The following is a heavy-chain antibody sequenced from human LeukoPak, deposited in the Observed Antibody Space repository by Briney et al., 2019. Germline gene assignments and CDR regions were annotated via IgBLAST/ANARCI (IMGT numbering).Heavy chain of an antibody. CDR2: IKQDGSVK. D-gene: IGHD6-13*01. CDR3: ARGYFSSSGRGMDV. CDR1: GFTFTSYW. Sequence: GGSLRLSCAASGFTFTSYWMTWVRQAPGKGLEWVANIKQDGSVKYYVDSVKGRFTISRDNAKNSLFLQMDSLRAEDTAVYYCARGYFSSSGRGMDVWGQGTTVTVSS. V-gene: IGHV3-7*01. J-gene: IGHJ6*02.